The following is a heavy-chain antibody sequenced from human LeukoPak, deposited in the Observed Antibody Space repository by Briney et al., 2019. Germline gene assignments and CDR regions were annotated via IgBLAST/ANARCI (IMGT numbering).Heavy chain of an antibody. Sequence: PSETLSLTCTVSGGSISSSSYYWGWIRQPPGKGLEWIGSIYHSGSTYYNPSLKSRVTISVDTSKNQFSLKLSSVTAADTAVYYCARGLGPSNWFDPWGQGTLVTVSS. CDR1: GGSISSSSYY. V-gene: IGHV4-39*07. J-gene: IGHJ5*02. CDR2: IYHSGST. D-gene: IGHD4-11*01. CDR3: ARGLGPSNWFDP.